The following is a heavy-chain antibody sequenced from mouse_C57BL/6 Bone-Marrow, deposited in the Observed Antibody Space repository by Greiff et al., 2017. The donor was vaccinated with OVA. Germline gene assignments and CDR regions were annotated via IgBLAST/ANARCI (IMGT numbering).Heavy chain of an antibody. V-gene: IGHV1-81*01. D-gene: IGHD1-1*01. CDR2: IYPRSGNT. Sequence: QVQLQQSGAELARPGASVKLSCKASGYTFTSYGISWVKQRTGQGLEWIGEIYPRSGNTYYNEKFKGKATLTADKSSSTAYMELRSLTSEDSAVYFCARRPERHYYGSSLYAMDYWGQGTSVTVSS. CDR1: GYTFTSYG. J-gene: IGHJ4*01. CDR3: ARRPERHYYGSSLYAMDY.